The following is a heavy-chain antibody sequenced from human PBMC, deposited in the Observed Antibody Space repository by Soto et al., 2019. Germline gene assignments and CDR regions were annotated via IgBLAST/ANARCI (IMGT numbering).Heavy chain of an antibody. V-gene: IGHV4-34*01. J-gene: IGHJ4*02. CDR1: GGSFSGYY. Sequence: SETLSLTCAVYGGSFSGYYWSWIRQPPGKGLEWIGEINHSGSTNYNPSLKSRVTISVDTSKNQFSLKLSSVTAADTAVYYCASRGLADRPTFDYWGQGTLVTVSS. D-gene: IGHD6-6*01. CDR3: ASRGLADRPTFDY. CDR2: INHSGST.